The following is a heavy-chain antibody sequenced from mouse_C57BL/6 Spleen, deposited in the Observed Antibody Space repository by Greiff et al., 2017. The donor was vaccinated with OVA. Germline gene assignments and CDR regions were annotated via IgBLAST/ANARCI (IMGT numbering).Heavy chain of an antibody. Sequence: EVKLVESGGGLVKPGGSLKLSCAASGFTFSSYAMSWVRQTPEKRLEWVATIRDGGSYPYYPDNVKGRFTISRDNAKNNLYLQMSHLKSEDTAMYYCARGGDGYDLFDYGGQGTTLTVSS. D-gene: IGHD2-3*01. CDR2: IRDGGSYP. CDR1: GFTFSSYA. CDR3: ARGGDGYDLFDY. J-gene: IGHJ2*01. V-gene: IGHV5-4*03.